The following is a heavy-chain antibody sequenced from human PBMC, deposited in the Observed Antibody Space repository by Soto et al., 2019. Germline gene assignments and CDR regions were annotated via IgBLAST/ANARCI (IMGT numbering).Heavy chain of an antibody. CDR3: VMVDNYVTPTPKDV. CDR1: GYIFVNYG. CDR2: ISPYTGNT. V-gene: IGHV1-18*01. D-gene: IGHD3-16*01. J-gene: IGHJ6*02. Sequence: QVQLVQSGDEVKKPGASVKVSCKASGYIFVNYGIAWVRQAPGQGLEWMGWISPYTGNTHSATQVQGRLTMTTDTSTSTAYMDLGSLTSDDTAVYYCVMVDNYVTPTPKDVWGQGTTVTVS.